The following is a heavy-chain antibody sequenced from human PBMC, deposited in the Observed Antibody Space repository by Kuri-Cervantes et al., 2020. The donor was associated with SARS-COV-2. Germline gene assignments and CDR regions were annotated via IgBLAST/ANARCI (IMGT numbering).Heavy chain of an antibody. CDR2: INNDGSST. CDR1: GFTFSSQW. V-gene: IGHV3-74*01. D-gene: IGHD5-18*01. CDR3: AMTGSYTSYGLGH. J-gene: IGHJ4*02. Sequence: ESLKISCLASGFTFSSQWMFWVRQVPGKGLMWLSRINNDGSSTIYVDSVKGRFTTSRDNAKNSVFLQMNSLRPEDTGVYYCAMTGSYTSYGLGHWGQGTLVTVSS.